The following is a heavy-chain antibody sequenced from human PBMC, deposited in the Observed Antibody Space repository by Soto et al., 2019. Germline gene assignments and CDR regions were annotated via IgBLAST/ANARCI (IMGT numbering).Heavy chain of an antibody. CDR2: ISYDGSNK. Sequence: QVQLVESGGGVVQPGRSLRLSCAASGFTFSSYGMHWVRQAPGKGLEWVAVISYDGSNKYYADSVKGRFTISRDNSKNTLYLQMNSLRAEDTAVYYCAKVKWLLPGEAPDAFDIWGQGTMVTVSS. J-gene: IGHJ3*02. CDR3: AKVKWLLPGEAPDAFDI. V-gene: IGHV3-30*18. D-gene: IGHD5-12*01. CDR1: GFTFSSYG.